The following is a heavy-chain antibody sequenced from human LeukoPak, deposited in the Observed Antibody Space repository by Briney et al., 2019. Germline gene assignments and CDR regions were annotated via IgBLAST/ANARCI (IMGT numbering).Heavy chain of an antibody. J-gene: IGHJ4*02. CDR3: ARGGGLRYFDWL. D-gene: IGHD3-9*01. Sequence: SETLSLTCTVSGGSISSSSYYWGWIRQPPGMGLEWIGSVYYSGSTFYNPSLKSRVTVSVDTSENQFSLKLSSVTAADTAVYYWARGGGLRYFDWLWGQGTLVTVSS. V-gene: IGHV4-39*07. CDR1: GGSISSSSYY. CDR2: VYYSGST.